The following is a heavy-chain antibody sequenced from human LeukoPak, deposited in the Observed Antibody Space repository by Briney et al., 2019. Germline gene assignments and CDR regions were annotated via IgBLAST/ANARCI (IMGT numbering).Heavy chain of an antibody. CDR3: ARLFGLFVDY. Sequence: GASVTVSFKASGYTFTTYYMHWVRQAPGQGLEWMGIINPSGGSTSYAQKFQGRVTMTRDMSTSTVYMELSSLRSEDTAVYYCARLFGLFVDYWGQGTLVTVSS. J-gene: IGHJ4*02. D-gene: IGHD3-10*02. CDR2: INPSGGST. V-gene: IGHV1-46*01. CDR1: GYTFTTYY.